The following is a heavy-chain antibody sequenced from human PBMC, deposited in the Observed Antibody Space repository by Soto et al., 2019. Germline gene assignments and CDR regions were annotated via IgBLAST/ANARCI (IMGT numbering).Heavy chain of an antibody. J-gene: IGHJ6*01. CDR3: ARGKSILYGMDV. CDR2: ISSSGTII. D-gene: IGHD2-15*01. CDR1: GFTFSDYY. Sequence: GGSLRLSCAASGFTFSDYYISWIRQAPGKGLEWVSYISSSGTIIYHADSVKGRFTISRDNAKNSLFLQMNSLRAEDTAVYYCARGKSILYGMDVLGQGTLVTVSS. V-gene: IGHV3-11*01.